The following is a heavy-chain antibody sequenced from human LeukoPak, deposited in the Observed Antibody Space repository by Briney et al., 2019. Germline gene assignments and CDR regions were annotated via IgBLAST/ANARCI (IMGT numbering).Heavy chain of an antibody. CDR2: IYYSGST. CDR1: GGSISSYY. J-gene: IGHJ3*02. V-gene: IGHV4-59*01. Sequence: KTSETLSLTCTVSGGSISSYYWSWIRQPPGKGLEWIGYIYYSGSTNYNPSLKSRVTISVDTSKNQFSLKLSSVTAADTAVYYCARRLDGEGAFDIWGQGTMVTVSS. CDR3: ARRLDGEGAFDI.